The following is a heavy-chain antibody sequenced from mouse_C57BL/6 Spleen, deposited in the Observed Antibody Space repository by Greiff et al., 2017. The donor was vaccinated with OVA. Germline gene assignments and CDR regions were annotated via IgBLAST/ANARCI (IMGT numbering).Heavy chain of an antibody. CDR3: ARLNSNYAMDY. CDR1: GYAFSSSW. D-gene: IGHD2-5*01. Sequence: VQGVESGPELVKPGASVKISCKASGYAFSSSWMNWVKQRPGKGLEWIGRIYPGDGDTNYNGKFKGKATLTADKSSSTAYMQLSSLTSEDSAVYFCARLNSNYAMDYWGQGTSVTVSS. V-gene: IGHV1-82*01. J-gene: IGHJ4*01. CDR2: IYPGDGDT.